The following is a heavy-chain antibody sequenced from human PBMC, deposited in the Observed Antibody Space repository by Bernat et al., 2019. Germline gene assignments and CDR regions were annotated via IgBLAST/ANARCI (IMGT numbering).Heavy chain of an antibody. D-gene: IGHD3-10*01. CDR2: IGGRGGST. V-gene: IGHV3-23*01. CDR3: AKGLGGNGDFYYYMDV. CDR1: GFTFSNYA. Sequence: EVQLSESGGGLVQPGGSLRLSCAASGFTFSNYAMSLVRQVPGKGLEWVSAIGGRGGSTDYADSVKSRFTISRDNSKDTLYLQMNSLGAEDTAVYYCAKGLGGNGDFYYYMDVWGKGTTVTVSS. J-gene: IGHJ6*03.